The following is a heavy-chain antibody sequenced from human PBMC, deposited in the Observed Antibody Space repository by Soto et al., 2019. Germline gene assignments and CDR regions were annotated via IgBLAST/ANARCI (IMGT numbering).Heavy chain of an antibody. V-gene: IGHV6-1*01. J-gene: IGHJ5*02. CDR1: GDSVSSNSAA. CDR3: ARDRETYYYDSSGYRNWFDP. D-gene: IGHD3-22*01. CDR2: TYYRSKWYN. Sequence: PSQTLSLTCAISGDSVSSNSAAWNWIRQSPSRGLEWLGRTYYRSKWYNDYAVSVKSRITINPDTSKNQFSLQLNSVTPEDTAVYYCARDRETYYYDSSGYRNWFDPWGQGTLVTVS.